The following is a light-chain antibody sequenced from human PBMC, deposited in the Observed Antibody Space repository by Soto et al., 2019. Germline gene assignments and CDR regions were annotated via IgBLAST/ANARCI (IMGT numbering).Light chain of an antibody. V-gene: IGKV3-15*01. CDR3: QPYHNWPPWT. CDR1: QSVSSN. J-gene: IGKJ1*01. CDR2: GAS. Sequence: EIVMTQSPATLSVSPGERGTLSCRASQSVSSNLAWYQQKRGQAPRLLIYGASTRATGIPARFSGSGSGTEFTLTISSLQSEDFAVYYCQPYHNWPPWTFGQGTKVEIK.